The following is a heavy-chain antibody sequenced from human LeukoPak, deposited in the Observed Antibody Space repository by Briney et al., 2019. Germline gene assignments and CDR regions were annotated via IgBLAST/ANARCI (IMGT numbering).Heavy chain of an antibody. V-gene: IGHV3-30*02. CDR3: AKDQGYCSGGSCYENWFDP. CDR1: GFTFSSYG. Sequence: QPGGSLRPSCAASGFTFSSYGMHWVRQAPGKGLEWVAFIRYDGSNKYYADSVKGRFTISRDNSKNTLYLQMNSLRAEDTAVYYCAKDQGYCSGGSCYENWFDPWGQGTLVTVSS. CDR2: IRYDGSNK. D-gene: IGHD2-15*01. J-gene: IGHJ5*02.